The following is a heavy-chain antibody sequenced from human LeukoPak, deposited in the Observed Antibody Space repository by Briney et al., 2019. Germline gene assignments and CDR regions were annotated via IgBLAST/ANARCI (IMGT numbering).Heavy chain of an antibody. CDR1: RFTFSNFW. D-gene: IGHD3-3*01. V-gene: IGHV3-74*01. Sequence: GRSLRLSCVESRFTFSNFWMHWVRHAPGKGLVWVSRIRSDGSTTNYADSVKGRFTISRDNAKNTLYLQMNSLRAEDTAVYYCIRDWRNLAFDHWGHGTLVTVSS. CDR3: IRDWRNLAFDH. CDR2: IRSDGSTT. J-gene: IGHJ4*01.